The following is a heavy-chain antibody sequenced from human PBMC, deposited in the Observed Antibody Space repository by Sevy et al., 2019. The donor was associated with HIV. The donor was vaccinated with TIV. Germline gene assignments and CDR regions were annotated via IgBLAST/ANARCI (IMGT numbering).Heavy chain of an antibody. CDR3: AKGQYYDFWSGYCDY. CDR1: GFTFSSYA. J-gene: IGHJ4*02. Sequence: GGSLRLSCAASGFTFSSYAMSWVRQAPGKGLEWVSAISGSGGSTYYAHSVKGRFTISRDNSKNTLYLQMNSLRAEDTAVYYCAKGQYYDFWSGYCDYWGQGTLVTVSS. V-gene: IGHV3-23*01. CDR2: ISGSGGST. D-gene: IGHD3-3*01.